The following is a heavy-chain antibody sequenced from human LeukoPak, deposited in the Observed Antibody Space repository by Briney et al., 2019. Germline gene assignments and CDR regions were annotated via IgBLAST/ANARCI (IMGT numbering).Heavy chain of an antibody. D-gene: IGHD3/OR15-3a*01. J-gene: IGHJ4*02. CDR2: ISYDGSNE. CDR3: ARDLWTDY. V-gene: IGHV3-30*04. CDR1: GFTFSSYA. Sequence: PGRSLRLSCAASGFTFSSYAMHWVRQAPGKGLEWVAVISYDGSNEYYADSVKGRFTISRDNSKNTLYLQMNSLRAEDTAVYYCARDLWTDYWGQGTLVTVSS.